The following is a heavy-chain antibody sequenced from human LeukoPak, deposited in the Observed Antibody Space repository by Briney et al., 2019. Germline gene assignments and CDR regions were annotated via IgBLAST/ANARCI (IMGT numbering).Heavy chain of an antibody. D-gene: IGHD7-27*01. J-gene: IGHJ4*02. Sequence: ASVKVSCKASGYTFTSYGISWVRQAPGQGLEWLGWVSAYNGNTNYAQKLQGRVTMTTDTSTSTAYMEPRSLRSDDTAVYYCARDRTGDHSPFDYWGQGTLVTVSS. CDR1: GYTFTSYG. CDR2: VSAYNGNT. CDR3: ARDRTGDHSPFDY. V-gene: IGHV1-18*01.